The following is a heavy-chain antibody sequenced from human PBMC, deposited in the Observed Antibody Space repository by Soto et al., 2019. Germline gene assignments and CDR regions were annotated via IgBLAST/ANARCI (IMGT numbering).Heavy chain of an antibody. Sequence: GGSLRLSCAASGFGFSNYGMHWVRQAPGKGLEWVALIYYDGTNKYYEDSVKGRFTISRDNSKNTLYLQMNSLRAEDTAVYYCARDPSYSISSYQSLYGMDVWGPGTTVTVSS. CDR3: ARDPSYSISSYQSLYGMDV. D-gene: IGHD6-6*01. V-gene: IGHV3-33*01. CDR2: IYYDGTNK. J-gene: IGHJ6*02. CDR1: GFGFSNYG.